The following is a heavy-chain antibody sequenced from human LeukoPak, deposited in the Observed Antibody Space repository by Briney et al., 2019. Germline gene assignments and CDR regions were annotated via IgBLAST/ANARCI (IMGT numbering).Heavy chain of an antibody. CDR1: GFTFSSYA. D-gene: IGHD2-2*01. CDR2: ITSGGNT. CDR3: AKGGGPYHLPTDY. J-gene: IGHJ4*02. Sequence: GGSLRLSCAASGFTFSSYAMNWVRQAPGKGLEWVSAITSGGNTYCADSVKGRFTISRDSSKNTLYLQMNSLRSEDTAVYYCAKGGGPYHLPTDYWGQGTLVTVSS. V-gene: IGHV3-23*01.